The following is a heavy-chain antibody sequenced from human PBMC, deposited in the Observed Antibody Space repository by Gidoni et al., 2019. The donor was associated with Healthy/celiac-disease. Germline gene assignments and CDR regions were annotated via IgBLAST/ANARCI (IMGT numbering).Heavy chain of an antibody. D-gene: IGHD6-25*01. CDR2: IIPIFGTA. Sequence: QVQLVQSGAEVKKPGSSVKVSGKASGGTFSSYAISWVRQAPGQGLEWMGGIIPIFGTANYAQKFQGRVTITADESTSTAYMELSSLRSEDTAVYYCARVDTSGDRSYNWFDPWGQGTLVTVSS. CDR3: ARVDTSGDRSYNWFDP. J-gene: IGHJ5*02. V-gene: IGHV1-69*01. CDR1: GGTFSSYA.